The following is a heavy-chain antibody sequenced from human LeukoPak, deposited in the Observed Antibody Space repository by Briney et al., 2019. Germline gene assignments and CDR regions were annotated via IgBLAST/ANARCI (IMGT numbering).Heavy chain of an antibody. D-gene: IGHD3-10*01. CDR3: ARGTGSLFY. Sequence: SESLSLTCTVSGYSISSGYYWGWIRQPPGKGLEWIGSIYHSGSTYYNPSLKSRVTISVDTSKNQFSLKLSSVTAADTAVYYCARGTGSLFYWGHAILVTVSS. CDR2: IYHSGST. CDR1: GYSISSGYY. J-gene: IGHJ4*01. V-gene: IGHV4-38-2*02.